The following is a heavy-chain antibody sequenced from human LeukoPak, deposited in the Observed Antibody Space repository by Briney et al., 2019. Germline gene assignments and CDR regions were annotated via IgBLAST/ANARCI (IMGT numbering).Heavy chain of an antibody. Sequence: ASVKVSCKASGYTFTSYGISWVRQAPGQGLEWMGWISAYNGNTNYAQKLQGRVTMTTDTSTSTAYTELRSLRSDDTAVYYCARDLTGRIVVVPAAKDDYWGQGTLVTVSS. CDR1: GYTFTSYG. J-gene: IGHJ4*02. CDR3: ARDLTGRIVVVPAAKDDY. V-gene: IGHV1-18*01. D-gene: IGHD2-2*01. CDR2: ISAYNGNT.